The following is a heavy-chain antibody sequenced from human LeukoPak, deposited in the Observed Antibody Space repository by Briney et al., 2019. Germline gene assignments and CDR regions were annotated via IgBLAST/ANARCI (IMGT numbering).Heavy chain of an antibody. CDR3: ARPIHSSSSPYYYGMDV. D-gene: IGHD6-6*01. CDR1: GGSFSGYY. J-gene: IGHJ6*02. CDR2: INHGGST. V-gene: IGHV4-34*01. Sequence: SETLSLTCAVYGGSFSGYYWSWIRQPPGKGLEWIGEINHGGSTNYNPSLKSRVTISVDTSKNQFSLKLSSVTAADTAVYYCARPIHSSSSPYYYGMDVWGQGTTVTVSS.